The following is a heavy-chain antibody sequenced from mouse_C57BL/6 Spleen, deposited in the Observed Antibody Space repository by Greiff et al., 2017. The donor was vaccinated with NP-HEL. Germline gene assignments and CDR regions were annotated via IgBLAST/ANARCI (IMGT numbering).Heavy chain of an antibody. CDR1: GYAFSSYW. Sequence: QVQLQQSGAELVKPGASVKISCKASGYAFSSYWMNWVKQRPGKGLEWIGQIYPGDGDTNYNGKFKGKATLTADKSSSTAYMQLSSLTSEDSAVYFCARGLSAKGAMDYWGQGTSVTVSS. CDR3: ARGLSAKGAMDY. D-gene: IGHD1-1*02. V-gene: IGHV1-80*01. J-gene: IGHJ4*01. CDR2: IYPGDGDT.